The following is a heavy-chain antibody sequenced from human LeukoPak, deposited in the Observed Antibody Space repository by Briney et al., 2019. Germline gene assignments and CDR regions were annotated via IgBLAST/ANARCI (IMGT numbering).Heavy chain of an antibody. CDR3: ARERNWNYEGYYYMDV. CDR2: IYTSGST. Sequence: SETLSLTCTVSGGSISSGSYYWSWIRQPAGKGLEWIGRIYTSGSTNYNPSLKSRVTISVDTSKNQFSLKLSSVTAADTAVYYCARERNWNYEGYYYMDVWGKGTTVTVSS. V-gene: IGHV4-61*02. CDR1: GGSISSGSYY. D-gene: IGHD1-7*01. J-gene: IGHJ6*03.